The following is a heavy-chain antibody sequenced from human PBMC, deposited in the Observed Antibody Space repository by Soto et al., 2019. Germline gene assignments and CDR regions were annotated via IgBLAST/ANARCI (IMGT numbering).Heavy chain of an antibody. CDR2: NYHSGST. V-gene: IGHV4-30-2*01. Sequence: SETLSLTCTVSGGSISSGGYYWTWIRQHPGKGLEWIGYNYHSGSTYYNPSLKSRVTISVDRSKNQFSLKLSSVTAADTAVYYCARRERAAGTDWWFDPWGQGTLVTVSS. D-gene: IGHD6-13*01. CDR1: GGSISSGGYY. CDR3: ARRERAAGTDWWFDP. J-gene: IGHJ5*02.